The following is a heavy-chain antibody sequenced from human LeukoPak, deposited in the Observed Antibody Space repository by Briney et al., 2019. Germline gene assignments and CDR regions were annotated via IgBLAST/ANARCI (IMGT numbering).Heavy chain of an antibody. J-gene: IGHJ4*02. V-gene: IGHV3-21*01. CDR1: GFTFTSFS. CDR2: INTVATYI. CDR3: ARLRRNGDSGGFCYYYDY. Sequence: PGGSLRLSCAASGFTFTSFSFNWVRQAPGKGLEWVSSINTVATYIYYADSVRGRFTISRDNAKNSVYLQMDSLRAEDTGVYYCARLRRNGDSGGFCYYYDYWGQGTLVTVSS. D-gene: IGHD2-15*01.